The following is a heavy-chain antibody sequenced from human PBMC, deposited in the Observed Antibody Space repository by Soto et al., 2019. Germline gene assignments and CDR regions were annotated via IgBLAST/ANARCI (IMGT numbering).Heavy chain of an antibody. V-gene: IGHV3-23*01. J-gene: IGHJ5*02. Sequence: GGSLRLSCAASGFTFSSYAMSWVRQAPGKGLEWVSAISSSGGSTYYADSVKGRFTISRDNSKNTLYLQMNSLRAEDTAVYYCAKDANYDFWSGYYPPGGYWFDPWGQGTLVTVS. CDR1: GFTFSSYA. D-gene: IGHD3-3*01. CDR2: ISSSGGST. CDR3: AKDANYDFWSGYYPPGGYWFDP.